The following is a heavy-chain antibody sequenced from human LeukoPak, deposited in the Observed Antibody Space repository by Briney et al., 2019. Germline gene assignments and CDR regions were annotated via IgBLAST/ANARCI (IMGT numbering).Heavy chain of an antibody. V-gene: IGHV4-59*01. CDR3: ATSYGSGSTS. CDR2: IYYSRST. Sequence: SETLSLTCTVSGGSISSYYWSWIRQPPGKGLEWIGYIYYSRSTNYNPSLKSRVTISVDTSKNQFSLKLSSVTAADTAVYYCATSYGSGSTSWGQGTLVTVSS. CDR1: GGSISSYY. D-gene: IGHD3-10*01. J-gene: IGHJ4*02.